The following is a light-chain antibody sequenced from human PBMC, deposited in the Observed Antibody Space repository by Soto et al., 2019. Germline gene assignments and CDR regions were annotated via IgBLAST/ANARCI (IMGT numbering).Light chain of an antibody. CDR1: QSVSSSS. CDR2: GAS. CDR3: QQDYNLPWT. V-gene: IGKV3D-7*01. Sequence: PGARVTLSCRASQSVSSSSLTLYQQKPGQAPRLLIYGASTRATSIPARFSGSGSGTDFTLTISSLQPEDFAVYYCQQDYNLPWTFGQGTKVEIK. J-gene: IGKJ1*01.